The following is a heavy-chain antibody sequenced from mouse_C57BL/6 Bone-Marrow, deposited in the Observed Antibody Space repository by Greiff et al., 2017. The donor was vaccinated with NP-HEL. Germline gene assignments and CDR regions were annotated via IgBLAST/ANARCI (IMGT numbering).Heavy chain of an antibody. J-gene: IGHJ1*03. D-gene: IGHD2-1*01. Sequence: QVQLQPSGPELVKPGASVKISCKASGYAFSSSWMNWVKQRPGKGLEWIGRIYPGDGDTNYNGKFKGKATLTADKSSSTAYMQLSSLTSEDSAVYFCASPYGNYWYFDVWGTGTTVTVSS. CDR1: GYAFSSSW. V-gene: IGHV1-82*01. CDR3: ASPYGNYWYFDV. CDR2: IYPGDGDT.